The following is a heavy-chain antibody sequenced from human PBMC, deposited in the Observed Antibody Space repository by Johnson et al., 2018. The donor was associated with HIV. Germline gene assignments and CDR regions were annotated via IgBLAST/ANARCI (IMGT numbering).Heavy chain of an antibody. CDR2: INWNGGRN. D-gene: IGHD5-18*01. CDR3: ARAGYSDGLGAFDI. Sequence: VQLVESGGGVVRPGGSLRLSCAASGFTFDDYGMSWVRQAPGKGLEWVAGINWNGGRNGYADSVKGRFTNSRDNAKNSLYLQMNSLRAEDTALYYCARAGYSDGLGAFDIWGQGTIVTVSS. J-gene: IGHJ3*02. CDR1: GFTFDDYG. V-gene: IGHV3-20*04.